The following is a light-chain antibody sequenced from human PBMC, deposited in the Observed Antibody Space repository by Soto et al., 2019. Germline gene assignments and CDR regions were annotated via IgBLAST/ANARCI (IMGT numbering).Light chain of an antibody. CDR3: GTWDSSLSAVV. V-gene: IGLV1-51*02. CDR1: SCNVGNNY. CDR2: ENN. J-gene: IGLJ2*01. Sequence: QSVLTQPASVSASPGQTVTISCSGSSCNVGNNYVSWYQQLPGTAPKLLIYENNKRPSGIPDRFSGSKSGTSATLGITGLQTGDEADYYCGTWDSSLSAVVFGGGTKVTVL.